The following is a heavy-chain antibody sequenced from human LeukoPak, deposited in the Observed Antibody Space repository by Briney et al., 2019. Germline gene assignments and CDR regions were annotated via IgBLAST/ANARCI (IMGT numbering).Heavy chain of an antibody. J-gene: IGHJ4*02. CDR3: ARADWDTAMIDY. CDR1: GFTFSSYS. Sequence: GGSLRLSCAASGFTFSSYSMNWVRQAPGPGLERVSSIGSSSSYIYYADSVKGRFTISRDNAKNSLYLQMNSLRAEDTAVYYCARADWDTAMIDYWGQGTLVTVSS. D-gene: IGHD5-18*01. V-gene: IGHV3-21*01. CDR2: IGSSSSYI.